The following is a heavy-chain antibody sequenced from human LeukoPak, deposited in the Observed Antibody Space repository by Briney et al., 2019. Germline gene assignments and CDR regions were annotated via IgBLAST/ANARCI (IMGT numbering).Heavy chain of an antibody. CDR2: IYYSGST. J-gene: IGHJ6*02. CDR1: GGSISSYY. Sequence: PSETLSLTCTVSGGSISSYYWSWIRQPPGKGLEWIGYIYYSGSTNYNPSLKSRVTISVDTSKNQFSLKLSSVTAADTAVYYCARWEYYYYGMDAWGQGTTVTVSS. D-gene: IGHD1-26*01. V-gene: IGHV4-59*08. CDR3: ARWEYYYYGMDA.